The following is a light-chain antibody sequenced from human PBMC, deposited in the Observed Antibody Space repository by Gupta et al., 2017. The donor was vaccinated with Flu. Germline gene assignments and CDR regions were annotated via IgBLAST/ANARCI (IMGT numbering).Light chain of an antibody. Sequence: DIVLTQSPATLSLSPGERATLSCRASQSVSSYLAWYQQKPGQAPRLLIYDASNRATGIPARFSGSGSGTDFTLTISSLEPEDFAVYYCQQRSNWPPGYTFGQETKLEIK. CDR2: DAS. V-gene: IGKV3-11*01. CDR1: QSVSSY. CDR3: QQRSNWPPGYT. J-gene: IGKJ2*01.